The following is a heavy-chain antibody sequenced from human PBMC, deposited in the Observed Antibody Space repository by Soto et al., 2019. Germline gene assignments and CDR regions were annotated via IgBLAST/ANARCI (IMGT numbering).Heavy chain of an antibody. CDR3: VRDAAYNRFDY. J-gene: IGHJ4*02. Sequence: GVSLRLSCAVSGFTFNSAWMAWVRQAPGNGLEWVANIKEDGGKTNYVDSVEGRFIISRDNAKNSVFLQMNSLTAEDTAVYYCVRDAAYNRFDYWGQGTLVTVSS. CDR2: IKEDGGKT. V-gene: IGHV3-7*01. CDR1: GFTFNSAW. D-gene: IGHD6-13*01.